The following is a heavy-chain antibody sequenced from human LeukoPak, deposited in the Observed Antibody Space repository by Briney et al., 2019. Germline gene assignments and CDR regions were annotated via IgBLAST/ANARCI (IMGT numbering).Heavy chain of an antibody. D-gene: IGHD2-2*01. Sequence: GASVKVSCKASGYTFTGYYMHWVRQAPGQGLEWMGWINPNSGGTNYAQKFQGRVTMTRDTSISTAYMELSRLRSDDTAVYYCARVGGEGIVVVPAATGSFDYWGQGTLVTVSS. CDR2: INPNSGGT. CDR3: ARVGGEGIVVVPAATGSFDY. CDR1: GYTFTGYY. V-gene: IGHV1-2*02. J-gene: IGHJ4*02.